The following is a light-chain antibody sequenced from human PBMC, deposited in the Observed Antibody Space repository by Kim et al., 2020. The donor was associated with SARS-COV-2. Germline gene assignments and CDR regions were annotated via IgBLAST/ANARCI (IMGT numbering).Light chain of an antibody. Sequence: ASVGDRVTSTCRASQDISNDLGWYQQNPGRAPKRLIYAASSLQSGVPSRFSGSGSGTEFTLTISRLQPEDFATYFCLQHNSYPFTFGQGTRVDIK. V-gene: IGKV1-17*01. CDR1: QDISND. J-gene: IGKJ5*01. CDR2: AAS. CDR3: LQHNSYPFT.